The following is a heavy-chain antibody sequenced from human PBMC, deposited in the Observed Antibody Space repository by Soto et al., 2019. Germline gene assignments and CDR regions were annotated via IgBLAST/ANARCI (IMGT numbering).Heavy chain of an antibody. CDR2: FDPEDGET. J-gene: IGHJ6*02. CDR1: GYTLTELS. CDR3: AREFMTTVTSSYYYGMDV. D-gene: IGHD4-4*01. V-gene: IGHV1-24*01. Sequence: ASVKVSCKVSGYTLTELSMHWVRQAPGKGLEWMGGFDPEDGETIYAQKFQGRVTMTEDTSTDTAYMELSSLRSEDTAVYYCAREFMTTVTSSYYYGMDVWGQGTTVTVSS.